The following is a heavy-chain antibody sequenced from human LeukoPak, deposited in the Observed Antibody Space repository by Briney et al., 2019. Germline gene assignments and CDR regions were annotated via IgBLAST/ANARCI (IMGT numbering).Heavy chain of an antibody. CDR2: ISGSGGST. D-gene: IGHD2-15*01. CDR3: ARDAGYCSGGSCLDY. J-gene: IGHJ4*02. CDR1: GFTFSSYA. V-gene: IGHV3-23*01. Sequence: GGSLRLSCVASGFTFSSYAMSWVRQAPGKGLEWVSAISGSGGSTYYADSVKGRFTISRDNSKNTLYLQMNSLRAEDTAVYYCARDAGYCSGGSCLDYWGQGTLVTVSS.